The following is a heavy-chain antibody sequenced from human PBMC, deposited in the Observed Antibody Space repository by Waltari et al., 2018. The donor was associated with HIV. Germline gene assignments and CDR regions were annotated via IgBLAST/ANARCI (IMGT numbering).Heavy chain of an antibody. Sequence: VHLMDSGGGLVKPGRSLRLSCRGSGFTFGDYVLSWFRQAPGKGLEGVGFITSEAYGGTAEYAASVTGRFTISREDSKSTAYMQMNRLESEDTGVYFCSRPSGPLHSYGMDVWGQGTTVIVSS. CDR3: SRPSGPLHSYGMDV. CDR1: GFTFGDYV. D-gene: IGHD1-26*01. J-gene: IGHJ6*02. CDR2: ITSEAYGGTA. V-gene: IGHV3-49*05.